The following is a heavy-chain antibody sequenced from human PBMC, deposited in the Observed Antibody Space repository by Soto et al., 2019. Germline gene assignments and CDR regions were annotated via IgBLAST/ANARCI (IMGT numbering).Heavy chain of an antibody. V-gene: IGHV1-18*01. Sequence: GASVKVSLKASCYRFSFYGINLVGKAPAQALEWMGWINPSDGNRNFAQKFEDRVTMTTATSTNTVFLELRSLKSDDSAIYYCARDRLRGYDSSGFYSWGQGTMVTVSS. CDR1: CYRFSFYG. CDR2: INPSDGNR. D-gene: IGHD3-22*01. CDR3: ARDRLRGYDSSGFYS. J-gene: IGHJ4*02.